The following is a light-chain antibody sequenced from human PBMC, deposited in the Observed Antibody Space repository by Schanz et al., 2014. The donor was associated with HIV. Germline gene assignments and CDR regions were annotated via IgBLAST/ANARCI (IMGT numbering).Light chain of an antibody. Sequence: EVVMTQSPATLSLSPGERATLSCRASQSVGSYLAWYQQKPGQAPRLLLYAAFTRATGIPDRFSGSGSGTDFTLTISRLEPEDFAVYFCQQYDIPPWTFGQGTKVEIK. CDR2: AAF. CDR1: QSVGSY. J-gene: IGKJ1*01. CDR3: QQYDIPPWT. V-gene: IGKV3-20*01.